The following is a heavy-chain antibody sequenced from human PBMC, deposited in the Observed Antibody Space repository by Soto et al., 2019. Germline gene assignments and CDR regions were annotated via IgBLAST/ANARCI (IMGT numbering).Heavy chain of an antibody. CDR2: IYYSGST. CDR1: GGSISSYY. Sequence: SETLSLTCTVSGGSISSYYWSWIRQPPGKGLEWIGYIYYSGSTNYSPSLKSRVTISVDTSKNQFSLKLSSVTAADTAVYYCARLVVVVAATSLFDPWGQGTLVTVSS. D-gene: IGHD2-15*01. CDR3: ARLVVVVAATSLFDP. J-gene: IGHJ5*02. V-gene: IGHV4-59*08.